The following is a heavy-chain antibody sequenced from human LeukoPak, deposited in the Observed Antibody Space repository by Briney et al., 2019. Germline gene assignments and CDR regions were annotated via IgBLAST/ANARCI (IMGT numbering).Heavy chain of an antibody. V-gene: IGHV4-59*12. J-gene: IGHJ4*02. CDR1: GGSISSYY. CDR3: ARDATMIVVVTGVDY. D-gene: IGHD3-22*01. Sequence: SETLSLTCTVSGGSISSYYWSWIRQPPGKGLEWIGYIYYSGSTNYNPSLKSRVTISVDTSKNQFSLKLSSVTAADTAVYYCARDATMIVVVTGVDYWGQGTLVTVSS. CDR2: IYYSGST.